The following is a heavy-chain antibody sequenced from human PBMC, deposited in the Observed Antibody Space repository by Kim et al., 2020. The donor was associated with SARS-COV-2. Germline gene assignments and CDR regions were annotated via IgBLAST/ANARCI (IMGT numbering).Heavy chain of an antibody. CDR2: VNTDGSST. J-gene: IGHJ4*02. CDR3: ARDLIGTASSVDY. Sequence: GGSLRLSCAASGFTFNSYWMHWVRQAPGKGLVWVSRVNTDGSSTTYADSVKGRFTISRDNAKNTLYLQMNSLRAEDTAVYYCARDLIGTASSVDYWGQRTLVTVSS. CDR1: GFTFNSYW. D-gene: IGHD5-18*01. V-gene: IGHV3-74*01.